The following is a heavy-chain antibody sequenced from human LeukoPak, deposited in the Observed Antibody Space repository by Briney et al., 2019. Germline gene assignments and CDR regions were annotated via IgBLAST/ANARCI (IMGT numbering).Heavy chain of an antibody. Sequence: PSETLSLTCTVSGAPINGCYWSWIRQPPGKGLEWIGYIYYSGSTNYNPSLKSRVTISVDTPKSQFSLKLNPVTAADTAVYFCARHHHYSSGFDYWGQGTLVTVSS. CDR1: GAPINGCY. V-gene: IGHV4-59*01. CDR2: IYYSGST. D-gene: IGHD6-19*01. J-gene: IGHJ4*02. CDR3: ARHHHYSSGFDY.